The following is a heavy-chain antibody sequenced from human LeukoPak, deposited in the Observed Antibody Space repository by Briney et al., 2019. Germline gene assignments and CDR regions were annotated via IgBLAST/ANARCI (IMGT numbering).Heavy chain of an antibody. CDR3: ARDAPSAEYYYYYMDV. J-gene: IGHJ6*03. CDR2: INPNTGTT. Sequence: ASVKVSCKASGYSFTSYNMHWVRQAPGQGLEWTGIINPNTGTTNYAQKFHGRVTMTRDMSTSTVYMELGSLRSEDTAVYYCARDAPSAEYYYYYMDVWGKGTTVTVSS. CDR1: GYSFTSYN. V-gene: IGHV1-46*01. D-gene: IGHD3-10*01.